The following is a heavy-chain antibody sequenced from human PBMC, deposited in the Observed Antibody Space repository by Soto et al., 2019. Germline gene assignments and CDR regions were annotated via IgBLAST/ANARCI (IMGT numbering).Heavy chain of an antibody. J-gene: IGHJ3*01. Sequence: PGGSLRLSCEASGFSLSDYAMNWVRQALGKGLEWVATLSGSLDTAFYADSVMGRFTISRDNYKNTLYLQMNSLRADDTAIYYCAKYSGIPGIGVVIHALNVYAQGTRVTFTS. CDR2: LSGSLDTA. CDR3: AKYSGIPGIGVVIHALNV. CDR1: GFSLSDYA. D-gene: IGHD2-15*01. V-gene: IGHV3-23*01.